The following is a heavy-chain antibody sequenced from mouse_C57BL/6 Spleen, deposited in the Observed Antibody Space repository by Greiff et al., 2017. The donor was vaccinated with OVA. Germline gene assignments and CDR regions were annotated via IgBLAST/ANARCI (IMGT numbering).Heavy chain of an antibody. Sequence: VKVIESGPGLVAPSQSLSITCTVSGFSLTSYGVDWVRQPPGKGLEWLGVIWGGGSTNYNSALMSRLSISKDNSKSQVFLKMNSLQTDDTAMYYCAKRGMGGYGNSWFAYWGQGTLVTVSA. CDR2: IWGGGST. J-gene: IGHJ3*01. D-gene: IGHD2-1*01. V-gene: IGHV2-9*01. CDR3: AKRGMGGYGNSWFAY. CDR1: GFSLTSYG.